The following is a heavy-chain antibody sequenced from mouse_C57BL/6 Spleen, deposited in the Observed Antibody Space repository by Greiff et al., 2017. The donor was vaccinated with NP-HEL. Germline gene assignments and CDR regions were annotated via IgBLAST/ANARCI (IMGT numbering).Heavy chain of an antibody. Sequence: QVQLQQSGAELVKPGASVKISCKASGYAFSSYWMNWVKQRPGKGLEWIGQIYPGDGDTNYNGKFKGKATLTADKSSSTAYMQLSSLTSEDSAVYFCARGGLYYGSSYGYFDVWGTGTTVTVSS. V-gene: IGHV1-80*01. CDR3: ARGGLYYGSSYGYFDV. CDR1: GYAFSSYW. D-gene: IGHD1-1*01. J-gene: IGHJ1*03. CDR2: IYPGDGDT.